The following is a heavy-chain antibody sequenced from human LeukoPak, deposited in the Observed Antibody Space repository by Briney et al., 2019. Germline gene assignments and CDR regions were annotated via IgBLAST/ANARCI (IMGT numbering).Heavy chain of an antibody. CDR1: GFTFSDYY. Sequence: GGSLRLSCAASGFTFSDYYMSWIRQAPGKGLEWVSYISSSSSYTNYADSVKGRFTISRDNAKNSLYLQMNSLRAEDTAVYYCAKDGGRYCSSTSCYGPAEYYYYGMDVWGQGTTVTVSS. CDR2: ISSSSSYT. V-gene: IGHV3-11*05. D-gene: IGHD2-2*01. CDR3: AKDGGRYCSSTSCYGPAEYYYYGMDV. J-gene: IGHJ6*02.